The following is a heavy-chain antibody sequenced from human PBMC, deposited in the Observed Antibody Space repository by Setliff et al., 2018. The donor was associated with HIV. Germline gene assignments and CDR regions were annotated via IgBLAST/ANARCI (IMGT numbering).Heavy chain of an antibody. J-gene: IGHJ3*01. D-gene: IGHD3-22*01. CDR3: ATGRHYYDSSDYPANPFDV. V-gene: IGHV1-69*13. CDR2: IIPIFNTG. Sequence: RASVKVSCKASGGTFINSAFTWVRQAPGQGLEWMGSIIPIFNTGNYAQKFQNRVTITADESTSTAYMGLSSLRSEDTAAYFCATGRHYYDSSDYPANPFDVWGQGTMVTVSS. CDR1: GGTFINSA.